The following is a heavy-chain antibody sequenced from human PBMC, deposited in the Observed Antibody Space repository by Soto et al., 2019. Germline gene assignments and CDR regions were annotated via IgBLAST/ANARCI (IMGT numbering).Heavy chain of an antibody. CDR2: IRRKANSYTT. J-gene: IGHJ6*02. CDR3: AMLGGWSGGSSGMDV. V-gene: IGHV3-72*01. D-gene: IGHD6-19*01. CDR1: GLIFSDYH. Sequence: EVQLVESGGGLVQPGGSLRLSCAASGLIFSDYHMDWVRQAPGKGLEWVGSIRRKANSYTTEYAASGKGRFTISRDDSKNSLYLQMNSLKSEDTAVYYCAMLGGWSGGSSGMDVWGQGTTVTVSS.